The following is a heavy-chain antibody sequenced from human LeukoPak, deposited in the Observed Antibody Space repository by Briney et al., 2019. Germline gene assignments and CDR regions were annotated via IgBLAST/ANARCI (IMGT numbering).Heavy chain of an antibody. Sequence: ASVKVSCKVSGYTLTELSMHWVRQAPGKGLEWMGGFDPEDGETIYAQKFQGRVTMTEDTSTDTAYMELSSLRSEDTAVYYCASGHRDGYNVGFDYWGQGTLVTVSS. J-gene: IGHJ4*02. D-gene: IGHD5-24*01. CDR1: GYTLTELS. CDR2: FDPEDGET. V-gene: IGHV1-24*01. CDR3: ASGHRDGYNVGFDY.